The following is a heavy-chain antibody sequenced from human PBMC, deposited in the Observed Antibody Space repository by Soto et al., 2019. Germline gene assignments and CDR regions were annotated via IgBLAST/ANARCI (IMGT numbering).Heavy chain of an antibody. D-gene: IGHD6-19*01. Sequence: SETLSLTCTVSGGSISSYYWTWIRQPPGKGLEWIGYIYYSGSTNYNPSLKSRVTISVATSKTQFSLKLSSVTAADTAVYYCAKDYGAVAEKWGQGTLVTVSS. CDR3: AKDYGAVAEK. CDR2: IYYSGST. J-gene: IGHJ4*02. CDR1: GGSISSYY. V-gene: IGHV4-59*12.